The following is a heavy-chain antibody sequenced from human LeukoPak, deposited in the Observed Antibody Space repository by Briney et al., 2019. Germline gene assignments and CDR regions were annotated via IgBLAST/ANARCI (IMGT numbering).Heavy chain of an antibody. CDR1: GGSVSSGSYY. CDR2: IYYSGSN. CDR3: ARVIIGTLNFDI. D-gene: IGHD1-7*01. Sequence: SETLSLTCTVSGGSVSSGSYYWSWIRQPPGKGLEWIGYIYYSGSNNYNPSLKSRVTISVDTSKNQFSLKLSSVTAADTAVYYCARVIIGTLNFDIWGQGTMDTAPS. J-gene: IGHJ3*02. V-gene: IGHV4-61*01.